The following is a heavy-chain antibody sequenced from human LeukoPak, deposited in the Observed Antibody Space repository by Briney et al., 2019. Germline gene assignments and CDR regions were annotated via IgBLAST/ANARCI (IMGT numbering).Heavy chain of an antibody. CDR3: ARGSGGWAQWLVQGDY. V-gene: IGHV4-34*01. D-gene: IGHD6-19*01. CDR1: GGSFSTYY. J-gene: IGHJ4*02. Sequence: SETLSLTCAVYGGSFSTYYWNWIRQPPGKGLEWIGEINHSGITNYNPSLKSRVIISVDTSKKQSSLRLTSVTAADTAVYYCARGSGGWAQWLVQGDYWGQGTLVTVSS. CDR2: INHSGIT.